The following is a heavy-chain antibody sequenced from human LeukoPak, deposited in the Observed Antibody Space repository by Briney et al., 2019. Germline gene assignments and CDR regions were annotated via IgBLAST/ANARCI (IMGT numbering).Heavy chain of an antibody. Sequence: PSETLSLTCTVSGGSITFYYWTWIRQSAGKGLEWIGRVYAGGNTNYNPSLKSRTTLSIDTSKNEFSLMLTSVTAAATAIYYCARDSRYHDFWSGYVDYWGQGILVTVSS. CDR3: ARDSRYHDFWSGYVDY. CDR2: VYAGGNT. J-gene: IGHJ4*02. D-gene: IGHD3-3*01. CDR1: GGSITFYY. V-gene: IGHV4-4*07.